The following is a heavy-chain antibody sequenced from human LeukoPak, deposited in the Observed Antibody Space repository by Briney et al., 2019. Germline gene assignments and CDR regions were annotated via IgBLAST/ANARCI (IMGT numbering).Heavy chain of an antibody. CDR3: AKYDVWSGFSYDC. J-gene: IGHJ4*02. CDR1: GFTFSSFW. CDR2: VKRDGSEK. D-gene: IGHD3-3*01. Sequence: GGSLRLSCAASGFTFSSFWMSWVRQAPGKGLEWVANVKRDGSEKCYVDSLKGRFTISRDNAKNSLYLEMNSLTVEDTAVYYCAKYDVWSGFSYDCWGQGTLVTVSS. V-gene: IGHV3-7*01.